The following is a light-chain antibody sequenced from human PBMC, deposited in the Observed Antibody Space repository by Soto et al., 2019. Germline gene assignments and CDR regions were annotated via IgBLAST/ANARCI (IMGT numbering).Light chain of an antibody. CDR2: GAS. V-gene: IGKV3D-20*02. CDR1: QSVYSSY. CDR3: QQRSNWPPIT. J-gene: IGKJ5*01. Sequence: IVWTRAPGTLCLSPVERATLSCRASQSVYSSYLAWYQQKPGQAPRLLIYGASSRATGIPDRFSGSGSGTDFTLTISSLEPEDFAVYYCQQRSNWPPITFGQGTRLEI.